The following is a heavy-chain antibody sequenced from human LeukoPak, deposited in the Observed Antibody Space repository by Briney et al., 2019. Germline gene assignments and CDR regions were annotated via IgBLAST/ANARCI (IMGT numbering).Heavy chain of an antibody. CDR3: ARELYGSGSYYTRYFDY. D-gene: IGHD3-10*01. J-gene: IGHJ4*02. V-gene: IGHV1-69*04. Sequence: ASVKLSCTASGVTFSSYAISWVRQAPGQGLEWMGRIIPIVGIANYAQKFQGRVTITADKSTSTAYMELSSLRSEDTAVYYCARELYGSGSYYTRYFDYWGQGTLVTVSS. CDR2: IIPIVGIA. CDR1: GVTFSSYA.